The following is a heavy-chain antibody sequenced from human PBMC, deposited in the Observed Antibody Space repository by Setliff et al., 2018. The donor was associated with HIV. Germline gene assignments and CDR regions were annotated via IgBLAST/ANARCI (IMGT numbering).Heavy chain of an antibody. Sequence: PSETLSLTCAVYGGSFSGYYGSWIRQPPGKGLEWIGEINQSGSTNYTPSLKSRVTISVDTSKNQFSLKLSSVTAADTAVYYCARQFRYPGIAVAGIDYWGQGTLVTVSS. V-gene: IGHV4-34*01. CDR3: ARQFRYPGIAVAGIDY. CDR1: GGSFSGYY. D-gene: IGHD6-19*01. J-gene: IGHJ4*02. CDR2: INQSGST.